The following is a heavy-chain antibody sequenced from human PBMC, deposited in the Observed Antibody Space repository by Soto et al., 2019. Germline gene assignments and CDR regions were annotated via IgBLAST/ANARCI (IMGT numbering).Heavy chain of an antibody. V-gene: IGHV1-69*13. D-gene: IGHD3-22*01. J-gene: IGHJ3*02. CDR2: IIPIFGTA. CDR3: AREIRGDYYDSSGAFDI. Sequence: GASVKVSCKASGGTFSSYAISWERQAPGQGLEWMGGIIPIFGTANYAQKFQGRVTITADESTSTAYMELSSLRSEDTAVYYCAREIRGDYYDSSGAFDIWGQGTMVTVSS. CDR1: GGTFSSYA.